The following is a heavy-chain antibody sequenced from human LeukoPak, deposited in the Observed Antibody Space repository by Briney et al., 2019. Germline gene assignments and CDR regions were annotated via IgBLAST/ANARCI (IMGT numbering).Heavy chain of an antibody. V-gene: IGHV1-2*02. Sequence: ASVKVSCKASVYTFTGYYMHLVRQAPGQGLEWMGWSNPNSGGTNYAQKFQGRVTMTRDTSISTAYMELSRLRSDDTAVYYCARGDIVVVPADYWGQGTLVTVSS. CDR3: ARGDIVVVPADY. J-gene: IGHJ4*02. CDR1: VYTFTGYY. CDR2: SNPNSGGT. D-gene: IGHD2-2*01.